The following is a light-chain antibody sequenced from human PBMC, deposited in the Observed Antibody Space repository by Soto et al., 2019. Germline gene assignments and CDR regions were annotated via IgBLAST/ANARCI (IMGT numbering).Light chain of an antibody. V-gene: IGKV1-5*01. J-gene: IGKJ1*01. CDR2: DAS. CDR1: RRISSW. Sequence: DIQMTQSPSTLSASVGDRVTITCRASRRISSWLAWYQQQPGKAPKLLVYDASTLQSGVPSRFSGNGSGTEFTLTISRLQPEDIATYFCQQYNGYPWTFGQGTRVGIK. CDR3: QQYNGYPWT.